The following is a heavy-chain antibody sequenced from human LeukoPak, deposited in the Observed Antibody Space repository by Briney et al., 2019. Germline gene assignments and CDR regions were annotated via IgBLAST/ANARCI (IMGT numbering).Heavy chain of an antibody. CDR2: MNPNSGNT. CDR1: GYTFTSYD. D-gene: IGHD3-22*01. CDR3: AKDPQYYDSSGYWPDHFDY. J-gene: IGHJ4*02. V-gene: IGHV1-8*03. Sequence: ASVKVSCKASGYTFTSYDINWVRQATGQGLEWMGWMNPNSGNTGYAQKFQGRVTITRNTSISTAYMELSSLRSEDTAVYYCAKDPQYYDSSGYWPDHFDYWGRGTLVTVSS.